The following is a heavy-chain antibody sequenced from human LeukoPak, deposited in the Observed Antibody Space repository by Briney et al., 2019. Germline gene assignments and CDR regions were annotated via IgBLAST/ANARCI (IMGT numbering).Heavy chain of an antibody. J-gene: IGHJ4*02. V-gene: IGHV4-30-4*08. CDR1: GGSISSGDYY. CDR2: IYYSGST. Sequence: SETLSLTCTVSGGSISSGDYYWSWIRQPPGKGLEWIGYIYYSGSTYYNPSLKSRVTISVDTSKNQFSLKLSSVTAADTAVYYCARESSCSSTSCSVVFDYWGQGTLVTVSS. D-gene: IGHD2-2*01. CDR3: ARESSCSSTSCSVVFDY.